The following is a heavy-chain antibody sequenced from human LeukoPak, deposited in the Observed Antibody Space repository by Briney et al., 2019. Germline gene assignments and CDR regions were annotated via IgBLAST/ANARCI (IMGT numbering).Heavy chain of an antibody. J-gene: IGHJ4*02. D-gene: IGHD4-17*01. V-gene: IGHV3-49*03. Sequence: GGSLRLSCTASGFIFGDYAMSWFRQAPGKGLEWVGLIRSNVHGGTTEYAASVKGRFTITRDDSKRIAYLQMNSLKTEDTALYYCTRLRSGYIDFWGQGTLVTVSS. CDR2: IRSNVHGGTT. CDR3: TRLRSGYIDF. CDR1: GFIFGDYA.